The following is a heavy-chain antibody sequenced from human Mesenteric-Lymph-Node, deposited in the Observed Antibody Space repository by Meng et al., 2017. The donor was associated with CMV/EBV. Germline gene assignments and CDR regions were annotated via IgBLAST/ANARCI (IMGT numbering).Heavy chain of an antibody. CDR2: ISSASGYI. J-gene: IGHJ4*02. D-gene: IGHD6-13*01. V-gene: IGHV3-21*01. CDR3: ARAGRAAAAGTRLVDY. CDR1: EFTFSNYR. Sequence: GESLKISCAAFEFTFSNYRMNWVRQAPGKGLEWISFISSASGYIDYADSVKGRFTISRDNAKNSLYLQMNSLRDEDTAVYYCARAGRAAAAGTRLVDYWGQGTLVTVSS.